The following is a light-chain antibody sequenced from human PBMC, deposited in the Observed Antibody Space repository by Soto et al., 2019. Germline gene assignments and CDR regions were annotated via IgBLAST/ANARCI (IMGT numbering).Light chain of an antibody. CDR3: QQYNNWPPWT. CDR2: GAS. Sequence: EIVMPQSPATLSVSPGARAPLSCRASQSVSSNLAWYQQKPGQAPRLLIYGASTRATGIPARFSGSGSGTEFTLTISSLQSEDLAVYYCQQYNNWPPWTFGQGTKVDIK. J-gene: IGKJ1*01. V-gene: IGKV3-15*01. CDR1: QSVSSN.